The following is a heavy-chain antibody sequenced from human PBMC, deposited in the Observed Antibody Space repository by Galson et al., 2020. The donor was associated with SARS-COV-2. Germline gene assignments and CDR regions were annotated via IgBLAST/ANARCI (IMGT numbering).Heavy chain of an antibody. D-gene: IGHD3-10*01. J-gene: IGHJ4*02. CDR1: GFTFSSYA. Sequence: GGSLRLSCAASGFTFSSYAMHWVRQAPGKGLEWVAVISYDGSNKYYADSVKGRFTISRDNSKNTLYLQMNSLRAEDTAVYYCARDTEGLSEYGSSWASGYFDYWGQGTLVTVSS. V-gene: IGHV3-30*01. CDR3: ARDTEGLSEYGSSWASGYFDY. CDR2: ISYDGSNK.